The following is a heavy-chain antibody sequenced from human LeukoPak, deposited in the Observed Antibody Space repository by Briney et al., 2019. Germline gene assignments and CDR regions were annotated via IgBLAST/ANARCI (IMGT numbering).Heavy chain of an antibody. D-gene: IGHD6-13*01. CDR1: GFTFSSYA. J-gene: IGHJ4*02. CDR3: ARFSSSWYTLDY. CDR2: ISSNGGST. V-gene: IGHV3-64*01. Sequence: GGSLRLSCGASGFTFSSYAMHWVRQAPGKGLEYVSAISSNGGSTYYANSVKGRFTISRDNSKNTLYLQMGSLRAEDMAVYYCARFSSSWYTLDYWGQGTLVTVSS.